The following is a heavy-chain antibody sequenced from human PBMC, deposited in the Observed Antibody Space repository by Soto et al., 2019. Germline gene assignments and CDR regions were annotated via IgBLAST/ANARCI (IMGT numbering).Heavy chain of an antibody. CDR3: TKWSRLCSGTSCFYFYAMDV. D-gene: IGHD2-2*01. V-gene: IGHV3-23*01. Sequence: EEQLLESGGGLVQPGGSLRLSCAASGFSSGAYAMSWVRQAPGKGLEWVSTISGSSGGIYYAGSARGRFTISRDNSKNTLSLQLNSLRAEDTAVYYCTKWSRLCSGTSCFYFYAMDVWGQGTTVTVSS. CDR1: GFSSGAYA. J-gene: IGHJ6*02. CDR2: ISGSSGGI.